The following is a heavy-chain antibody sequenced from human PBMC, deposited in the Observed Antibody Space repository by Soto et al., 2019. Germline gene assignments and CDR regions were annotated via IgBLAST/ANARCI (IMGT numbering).Heavy chain of an antibody. Sequence: GESLKISCAASGFTFSSYSMNWVRQAPGKGLEWVSSISSSSSYIYYADSVKGRFTISRDNAKNSLYLQMNSLRAEDTAVYYCARVFYGSGSSAFYFDFWGQGTLVTVSS. V-gene: IGHV3-21*01. D-gene: IGHD3-10*01. CDR1: GFTFSSYS. J-gene: IGHJ4*02. CDR2: ISSSSSYI. CDR3: ARVFYGSGSSAFYFDF.